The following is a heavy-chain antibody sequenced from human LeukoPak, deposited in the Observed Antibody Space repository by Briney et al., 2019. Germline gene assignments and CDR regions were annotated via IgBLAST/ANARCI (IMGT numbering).Heavy chain of an antibody. CDR2: ISYDGSNK. CDR1: GFTFSSYA. V-gene: IGHV3-30-3*01. Sequence: PGRSLRLSCAASGFTFSSYAMHWVRQAPGKGLEWVAVISYDGSNKYYADSVKGRFTISRDNSKNTLYLQMNSLRAEDTAVYYCARDKPPDYWGQGTLDTVSS. J-gene: IGHJ4*02. CDR3: ARDKPPDY.